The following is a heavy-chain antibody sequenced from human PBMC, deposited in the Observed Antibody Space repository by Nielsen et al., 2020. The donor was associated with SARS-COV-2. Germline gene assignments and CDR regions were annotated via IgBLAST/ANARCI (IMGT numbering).Heavy chain of an antibody. Sequence: ASVKVSCKASGYTFTDYYMHWVRQAPGQGLEWMGWINPNSGDTNYAQNFQGWVTMTRDTSINTAYMELSRLKSDDTAVYYCAREGSGSMVRGLQSTFGIWGQGAMVTVSS. J-gene: IGHJ3*02. CDR3: AREGSGSMVRGLQSTFGI. D-gene: IGHD3-10*01. CDR2: INPNSGDT. CDR1: GYTFTDYY. V-gene: IGHV1-2*04.